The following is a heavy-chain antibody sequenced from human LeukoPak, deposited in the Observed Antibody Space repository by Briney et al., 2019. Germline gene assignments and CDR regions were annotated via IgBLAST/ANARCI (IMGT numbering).Heavy chain of an antibody. CDR2: INPSGGST. CDR1: GYTFTSYY. J-gene: IGHJ4*02. V-gene: IGHV1-46*01. D-gene: IGHD4-23*01. CDR3: ARRTPGRNDFDY. Sequence: ASVKVSCKASGYTFTSYYMHWVRQAPGQGLEWMGIINPSGGSTSYAQKFQGRVTMTTDTSTSTAYMDLRSLRSDDTAVYYCARRTPGRNDFDYWGQGTLVTVSS.